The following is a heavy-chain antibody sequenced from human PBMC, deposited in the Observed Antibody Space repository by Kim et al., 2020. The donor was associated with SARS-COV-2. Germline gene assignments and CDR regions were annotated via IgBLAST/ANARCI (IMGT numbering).Heavy chain of an antibody. J-gene: IGHJ6*03. CDR2: INHSGET. V-gene: IGHV4-38-2*02. Sequence: SETLSLTCTVSGYSIRTHHYWGWIRQPPGKGLEWIGSINHSGETFYNSSLSSRVTVSVDTSKNQFSLTLNSVTAADTAVYYCARHNYMDVWGQGTTVTVSS. CDR1: GYSIRTHHY. CDR3: ARHNYMDV.